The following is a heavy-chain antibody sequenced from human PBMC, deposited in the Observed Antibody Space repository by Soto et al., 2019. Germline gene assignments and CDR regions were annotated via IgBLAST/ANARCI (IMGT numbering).Heavy chain of an antibody. CDR2: IVPIYGTR. Sequence: QVQLVQSGAEVKRPGSSVKVSCKASGGTFSRFAFSWVRQAPGQGLEWMGGIVPIYGTRGFAQKFQGRLTITADESTRTAYMELSSLKFEDTAVYYCARDLDQYGSGSHYYYGMGVWGQGTTVTVSS. CDR1: GGTFSRFA. D-gene: IGHD3-10*01. J-gene: IGHJ6*02. V-gene: IGHV1-69*01. CDR3: ARDLDQYGSGSHYYYGMGV.